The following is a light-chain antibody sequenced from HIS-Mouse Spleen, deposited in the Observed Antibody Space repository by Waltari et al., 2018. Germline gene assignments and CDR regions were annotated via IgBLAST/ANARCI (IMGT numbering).Light chain of an antibody. CDR3: YSTDSSGNHRV. CDR2: EDS. J-gene: IGLJ2*01. Sequence: SYELTQPPSVSVSPGQTARITCSGDALPKKYAYWYQQKSGQAPVLVIDEDSKRPSGIPARFSGSSSGTMATLTISGDQVEDEADYYCYSTDSSGNHRVFGGGTKLTVL. V-gene: IGLV3-10*01. CDR1: ALPKKY.